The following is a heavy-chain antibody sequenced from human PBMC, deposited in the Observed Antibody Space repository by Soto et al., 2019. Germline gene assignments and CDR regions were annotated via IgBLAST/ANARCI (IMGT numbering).Heavy chain of an antibody. J-gene: IGHJ4*02. Sequence: QVLLQESGPGLVQPSGTLSLACVVSGVSIGSNYYWGWVRQPPGKGLVWLGDMSHIGSVNYNPSLMSRVTISMDDSQNQFSLKLDSMTAADPAVYYCARSLGWYEVDYCGQGTLVIVSS. CDR2: MSHIGSV. CDR1: GVSIGSNYY. CDR3: ARSLGWYEVDY. V-gene: IGHV4-4*02. D-gene: IGHD6-19*01.